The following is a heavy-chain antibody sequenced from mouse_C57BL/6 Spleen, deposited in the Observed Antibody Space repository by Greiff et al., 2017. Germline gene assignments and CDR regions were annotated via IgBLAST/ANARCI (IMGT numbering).Heavy chain of an antibody. J-gene: IGHJ3*01. D-gene: IGHD1-3*01. CDR2: ISSGGDYI. V-gene: IGHV5-9-1*02. CDR3: TRELYISAWFAY. Sequence: EVKLMESGEGLVKPGGSLKLSCAASGFTFSSYAMSWVRQTPEKRLEWVAYISSGGDYIYYADTVKGRFTISRDNARNTLYLQMSSLKSEDTAMYYCTRELYISAWFAYWGQGTLVTVSA. CDR1: GFTFSSYA.